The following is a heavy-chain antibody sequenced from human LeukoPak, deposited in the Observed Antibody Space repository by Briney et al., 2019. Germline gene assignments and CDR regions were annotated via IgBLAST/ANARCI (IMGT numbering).Heavy chain of an antibody. CDR1: GFTFDDYA. Sequence: GRSLRLSCAASGFTFDDYAIYWVRQAPGKGLEWVSGIDWKNDIIGYAGSVRGRFTISRDNAKNSLYLQMNSLSAEDTAFYYCAKGGYSRGWSYVDVWGQGTTVTVSS. J-gene: IGHJ6*02. CDR2: IDWKNDII. D-gene: IGHD6-19*01. CDR3: AKGGYSRGWSYVDV. V-gene: IGHV3-9*01.